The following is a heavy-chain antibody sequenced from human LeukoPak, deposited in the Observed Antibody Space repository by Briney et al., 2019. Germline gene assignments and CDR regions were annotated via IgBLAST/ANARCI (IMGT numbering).Heavy chain of an antibody. CDR3: ARETDSTLFDY. CDR2: ISGSGGST. V-gene: IGHV3-23*01. J-gene: IGHJ4*02. D-gene: IGHD2-2*01. Sequence: GGSLRLSCAASGFTFSSYAMSWVRQAPGKGPEWVSAISGSGGSTFYADSVKGRFTISRDNSKNSLYLQMNSLRVEDPAVYYCARETDSTLFDYWGQGTLVTVSS. CDR1: GFTFSSYA.